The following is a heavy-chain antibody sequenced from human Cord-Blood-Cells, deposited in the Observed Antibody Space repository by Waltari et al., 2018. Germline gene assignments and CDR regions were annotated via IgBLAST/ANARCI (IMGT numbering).Heavy chain of an antibody. CDR1: GYTLTELS. Sequence: QVQLVQSGAEVKKPGASVKVSCKVSGYTLTELSMHWGRQAPGKGLEWMGGFEPEDGQTIYEQKFQGRVTITEATSTDPAYMELSSLRSEDTAVYYCTVHNWNDVAFDIWGQGTMVTVSS. J-gene: IGHJ3*02. V-gene: IGHV1-24*01. CDR3: TVHNWNDVAFDI. CDR2: FEPEDGQT. D-gene: IGHD1-20*01.